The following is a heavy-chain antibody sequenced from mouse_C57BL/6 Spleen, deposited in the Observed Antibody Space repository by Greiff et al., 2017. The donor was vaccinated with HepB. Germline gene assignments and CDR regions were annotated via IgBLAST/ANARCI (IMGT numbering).Heavy chain of an antibody. CDR2: IDPNSGGT. CDR1: GYTFTSYW. Sequence: VQLQQSGAELVKPGASVKLSCKASGYTFTSYWMHWVKQRPGRGLEWIGRIDPNSGGTKYNENVKSKATLTVDKPSSTADMQLSSLTSEDTAVDSCARTTDSGSRYDYWGQGTTLTVSS. V-gene: IGHV1-72*01. D-gene: IGHD1-1*01. CDR3: ARTTDSGSRYDY. J-gene: IGHJ2*01.